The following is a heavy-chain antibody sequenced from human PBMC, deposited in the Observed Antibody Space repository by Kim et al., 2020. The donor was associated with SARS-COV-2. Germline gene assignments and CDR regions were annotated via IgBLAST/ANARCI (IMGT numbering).Heavy chain of an antibody. CDR3: AKRRGGYCVSSTCLESAVDV. D-gene: IGHD2-2*01. Sequence: GGSLRLSCAASGFAFGSFTMNWVRLAPGKGLEWVAGISGVGRTTYYVDSVKGRFNITRDNVENTLHLQMNSLRVEDTAVYYCAKRRGGYCVSSTCLESAVDVWGLGTTVTVS. J-gene: IGHJ6*02. CDR2: ISGVGRTT. CDR1: GFAFGSFT. V-gene: IGHV3-23*01.